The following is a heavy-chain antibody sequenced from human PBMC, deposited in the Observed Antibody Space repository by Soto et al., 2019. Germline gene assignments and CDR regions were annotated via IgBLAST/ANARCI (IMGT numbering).Heavy chain of an antibody. Sequence: QVQLVESGGGVVRPGKSLTLSCTGSGFAFGGFGIHWVRQTPGKGLEWLAMTSSDGSNKYLADSVKGRFTVSRDMSRTMVFLQMENLGLGDTAVFFCARGGDVLDYWGRGALVTVSS. J-gene: IGHJ4*02. V-gene: IGHV3-30*03. CDR1: GFAFGGFG. CDR3: ARGGDVLDY. D-gene: IGHD3-16*01. CDR2: TSSDGSNK.